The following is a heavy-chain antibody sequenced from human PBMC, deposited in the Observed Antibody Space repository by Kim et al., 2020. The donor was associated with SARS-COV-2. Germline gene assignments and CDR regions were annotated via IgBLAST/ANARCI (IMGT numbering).Heavy chain of an antibody. D-gene: IGHD2-2*02. J-gene: IGHJ6*03. V-gene: IGHV4-34*01. Sequence: SETLSLTCAVYGGSFSGYYWSWIRQPPGKGLEWIGEINHSGSTNYNPSLKSRVTISVDTSKNQFSLKLSSVTAADTAVYYCARWSYCSSTSCYRGYDGYYYYMDVWGKGTTVTVSS. CDR1: GGSFSGYY. CDR2: INHSGST. CDR3: ARWSYCSSTSCYRGYDGYYYYMDV.